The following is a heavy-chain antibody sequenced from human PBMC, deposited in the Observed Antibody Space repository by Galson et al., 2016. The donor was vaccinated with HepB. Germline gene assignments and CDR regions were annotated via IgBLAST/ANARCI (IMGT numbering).Heavy chain of an antibody. J-gene: IGHJ2*01. V-gene: IGHV3-7*04. Sequence: SLRLSCAASGFTFSTYGMHWVRQAPGKGLEWLANIKKDGSEINYVDSVKGRFTISRDNAKNSLYLQMNSLRAEDTALYYCTRNFDLWGRGTQVTVSS. CDR2: IKKDGSEI. CDR1: GFTFSTYG. CDR3: TRNFDL.